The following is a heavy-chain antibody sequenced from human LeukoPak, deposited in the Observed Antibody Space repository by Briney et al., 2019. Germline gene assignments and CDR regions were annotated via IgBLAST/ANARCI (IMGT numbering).Heavy chain of an antibody. CDR1: GFTFSSYG. J-gene: IGHJ4*02. CDR3: AEGGRSSWSFDY. D-gene: IGHD6-13*01. CDR2: ISYDGSNK. Sequence: GGSLRLSCAASGFTFSSYGMHWVRQAPGKGLEWVAVISYDGSNKYYADSVKGRFTISRDNSKNTLYLQMNSLRAEDTAVYYCAEGGRSSWSFDYWGQGTLVTVSS. V-gene: IGHV3-30*03.